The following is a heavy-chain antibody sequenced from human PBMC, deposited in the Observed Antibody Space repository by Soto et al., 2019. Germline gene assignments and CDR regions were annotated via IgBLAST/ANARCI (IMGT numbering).Heavy chain of an antibody. D-gene: IGHD1-26*01. CDR1: GFTFSNYA. V-gene: IGHV3-30-3*01. CDR2: ISYDASKK. J-gene: IGHJ6*02. CDR3: AREEMNESGGMDV. Sequence: SLRLSCTASGFTFSNYAMHWVRQAPGKGLEWVAVISYDASKKYYADSVKGRFTISRDNSKNKLYLQVNSLRVEDTAVYYCAREEMNESGGMDVWGQGSTVTV.